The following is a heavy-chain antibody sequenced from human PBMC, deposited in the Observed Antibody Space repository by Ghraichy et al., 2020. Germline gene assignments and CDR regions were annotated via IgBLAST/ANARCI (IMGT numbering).Heavy chain of an antibody. D-gene: IGHD3-10*01. V-gene: IGHV4-4*02. J-gene: IGHJ5*02. CDR2: IYHTGST. CDR3: ARDQSTMVRGVTVDWFDP. CDR1: GGSISSSNW. Sequence: SETLSLTCAVSGGSISSSNWWSWVRQPPGKGLEWIGEIYHTGSTNYNPSLRSRLTISLDNSNNQFSLKLSSVTAADTAMYYCARDQSTMVRGVTVDWFDPWGQGTLVTVSS.